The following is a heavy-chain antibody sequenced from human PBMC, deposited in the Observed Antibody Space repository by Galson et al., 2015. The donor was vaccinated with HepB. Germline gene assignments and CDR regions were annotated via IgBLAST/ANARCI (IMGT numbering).Heavy chain of an antibody. V-gene: IGHV3-21*01. CDR3: ARGFLGDSSGYFNY. J-gene: IGHJ4*02. CDR2: ISSSSSYI. D-gene: IGHD3-22*01. CDR1: GFTFSSYS. Sequence: SLRLSCAASGFTFSSYSMNWVRQAPGKGLEWVSSISSSSSYIYYADSVKGRFTISRDNAKNSLYLQMNSLRAEDTAVYYCARGFLGDSSGYFNYWGQGTLVTVSS.